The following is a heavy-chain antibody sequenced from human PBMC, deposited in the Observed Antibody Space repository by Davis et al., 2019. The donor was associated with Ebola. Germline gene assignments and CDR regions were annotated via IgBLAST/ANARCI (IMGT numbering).Heavy chain of an antibody. Sequence: GGSLRLSCAASGFTFSNAWMSWVRQAPGKGLEWVANIKQDGSEKYYVDSVKGRFTISRDNAKNSLFLQMNSLRAEDTALYYCASGDGRGSSYDMDVWGQGTTVTVSS. V-gene: IGHV3-7*03. CDR1: GFTFSNAW. J-gene: IGHJ6*02. CDR2: IKQDGSEK. CDR3: ASGDGRGSSYDMDV. D-gene: IGHD5-12*01.